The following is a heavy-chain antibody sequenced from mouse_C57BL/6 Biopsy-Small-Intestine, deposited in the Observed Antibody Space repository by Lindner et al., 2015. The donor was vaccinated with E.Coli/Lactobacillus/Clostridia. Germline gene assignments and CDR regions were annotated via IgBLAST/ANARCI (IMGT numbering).Heavy chain of an antibody. Sequence: EVQLQESGGDLVKPGGSLKLSCAASGFTFSSYGMSWVRQTPDKRLEWVATISSGGGYTYYPDSVKGRFTISRDNAKNTLYLQMSSLKSEDTAMYYCARGGSGYVFYYFDYWGQGTTLTVSS. CDR3: ARGGSGYVFYYFDY. CDR2: ISSGGGYT. J-gene: IGHJ2*01. V-gene: IGHV5-6*01. D-gene: IGHD3-2*02. CDR1: GFTFSSYG.